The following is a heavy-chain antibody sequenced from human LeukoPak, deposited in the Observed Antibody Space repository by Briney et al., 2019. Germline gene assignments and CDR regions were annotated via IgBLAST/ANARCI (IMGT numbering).Heavy chain of an antibody. D-gene: IGHD5-12*01. CDR2: INHSGST. CDR3: ARGRPFHSGYDLVGVDY. Sequence: SETLSLTCAVYGESFSGYYWSWIRQPPGKGLEWIGEINHSGSTNYNPSLKSRVTISVDTSKNQFSLKLSSVTAADTAVYYCARGRPFHSGYDLVGVDYWGQGTLVTVSS. CDR1: GESFSGYY. J-gene: IGHJ4*02. V-gene: IGHV4-34*01.